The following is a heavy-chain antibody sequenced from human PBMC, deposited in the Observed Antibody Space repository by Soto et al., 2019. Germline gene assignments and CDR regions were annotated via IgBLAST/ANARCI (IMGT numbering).Heavy chain of an antibody. J-gene: IGHJ4*02. V-gene: IGHV3-11*01. CDR2: ITSSGSTT. D-gene: IGHD5-18*01. CDR3: ARGRYSYGPYYFDY. CDR1: GFTFSDYY. Sequence: PGGSLRLSCAASGFTFSDYYMSWIRQAPRTGLEWVSSITSSGSTTYYTDSVKGRFTISRDNAKNSLYLQMNSLRAEDTAVYYCARGRYSYGPYYFDYWGQGPLVTISS.